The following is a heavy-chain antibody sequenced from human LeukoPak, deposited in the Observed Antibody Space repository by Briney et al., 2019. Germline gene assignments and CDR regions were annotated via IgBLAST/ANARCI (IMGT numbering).Heavy chain of an antibody. CDR3: ARIGNYDFWSGSEYYFDY. CDR1: GFSLSNARMG. D-gene: IGHD3-3*01. Sequence: ESGPTLVNPTETLTLTCTVSGFSLSNARMGVSWIRQPPGKALEWLARIFSNDEKSYSTSLKSRLTISKDTSKSQVVLTMTNMDPVDTATYYCARIGNYDFWSGSEYYFDYWGQGTLVTVSS. J-gene: IGHJ4*02. V-gene: IGHV2-26*01. CDR2: IFSNDEK.